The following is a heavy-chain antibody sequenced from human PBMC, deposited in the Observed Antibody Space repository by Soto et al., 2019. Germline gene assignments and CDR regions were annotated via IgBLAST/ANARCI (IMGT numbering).Heavy chain of an antibody. CDR2: IGTAGDT. CDR3: ARARGQLWLKLGAFDI. CDR1: GFTFSSYD. Sequence: GGSLRLSCAASGFTFSSYDMHWVRQATGKGLEWVSAIGTAGDTYYPGSVKGRFTISRENAKNSLYLQMNSLRAEDTAVYYCARARGQLWLKLGAFDIWGQGTMVTVSS. J-gene: IGHJ3*02. D-gene: IGHD5-18*01. V-gene: IGHV3-13*01.